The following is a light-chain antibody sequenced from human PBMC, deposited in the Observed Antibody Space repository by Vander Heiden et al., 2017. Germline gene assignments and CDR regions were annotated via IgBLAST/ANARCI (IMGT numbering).Light chain of an antibody. CDR2: QDN. CDR3: QAWDTTYYYV. J-gene: IGLJ1*01. V-gene: IGLV3-1*01. Sequence: SFELSQPPSVSVSPGQTASITCSAHTMGDKYISWYQQKPGQSPVLVIYQDNKRPSGIPERFSGSNSGNTATLTISGTQAMDEADYYCQAWDTTYYYVFGSGTKVTGL. CDR1: TMGDKY.